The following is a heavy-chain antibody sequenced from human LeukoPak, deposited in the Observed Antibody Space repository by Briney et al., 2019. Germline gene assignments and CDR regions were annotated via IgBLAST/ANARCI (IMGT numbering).Heavy chain of an antibody. Sequence: GGSLRLSCTGSGLTFGDYTVSWVRQAPGRGLEWVGFIRSKAYGGTTAYAAAAKGRFTISRDDSKSLASLQMNSLKTEDTAVYFCSVGSRGTYIPTFDLWGQGTLVTVSS. J-gene: IGHJ5*02. CDR3: SVGSRGTYIPTFDL. CDR1: GLTFGDYT. V-gene: IGHV3-49*04. D-gene: IGHD1-26*01. CDR2: IRSKAYGGTT.